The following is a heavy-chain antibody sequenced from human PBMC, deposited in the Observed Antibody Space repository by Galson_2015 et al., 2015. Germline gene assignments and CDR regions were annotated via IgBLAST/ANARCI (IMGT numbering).Heavy chain of an antibody. CDR3: ARNGKSGSYYPANYYYYYGMDV. CDR2: IYYSGST. CDR1: GGSISSYY. V-gene: IGHV4-59*01. J-gene: IGHJ6*02. Sequence: ETLSLTCTVSGGSISSYYWSWIRQPPGKGLEWIGYIYYSGSTNYNPSLESRVTISVDTSKNQFSLKLSSVTAADTAVYYCARNGKSGSYYPANYYYYYGMDVWGQGTTVTVSS. D-gene: IGHD1-26*01.